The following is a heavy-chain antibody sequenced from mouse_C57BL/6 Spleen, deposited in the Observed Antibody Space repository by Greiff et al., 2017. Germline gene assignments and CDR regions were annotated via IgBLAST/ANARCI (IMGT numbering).Heavy chain of an antibody. V-gene: IGHV1-26*01. Sequence: EVKLQQSGPELVKPGASVKISCKASGYTFTDYYMNWVKQSHGKSLEWIGDINPNNGGTSYNQKFKGKATLTVDKSSSTAYMELRSLTSEDSAVYYCARCYGSSSNFDYWGQGTTLTVSS. CDR3: ARCYGSSSNFDY. CDR2: INPNNGGT. J-gene: IGHJ2*01. CDR1: GYTFTDYY. D-gene: IGHD1-1*01.